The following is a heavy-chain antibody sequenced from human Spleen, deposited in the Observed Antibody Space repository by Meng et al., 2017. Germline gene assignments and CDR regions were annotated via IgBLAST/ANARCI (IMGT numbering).Heavy chain of an antibody. J-gene: IGHJ5*02. CDR3: AREGYCSSTSCYSWFDP. CDR2: FDPEDGET. Sequence: ASVKVSCKVSGYTLTELSMHWVRQAPGKGLEWMGGFDPEDGETIYAQKFQGRVTMTEDTSTDTAYMELSSLRSEDTAVYYCAREGYCSSTSCYSWFDPWGQGTLVTVSS. CDR1: GYTLTELS. V-gene: IGHV1-24*01. D-gene: IGHD2-2*02.